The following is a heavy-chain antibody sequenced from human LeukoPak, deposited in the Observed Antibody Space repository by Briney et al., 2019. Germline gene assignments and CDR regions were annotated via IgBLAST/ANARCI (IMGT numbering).Heavy chain of an antibody. J-gene: IGHJ2*01. CDR1: GYTFTSYG. Sequence: ASVTVSCKASGYTFTSYGISWVRQAPGQGLEWMGWMSAYNGNTNYAQKLQGRVTMTTDTSTSTAYMQLRSLRSDDTAVYYCASGPYWYFALWGRGTLVTVSA. CDR2: MSAYNGNT. V-gene: IGHV1-18*01. CDR3: ASGPYWYFAL.